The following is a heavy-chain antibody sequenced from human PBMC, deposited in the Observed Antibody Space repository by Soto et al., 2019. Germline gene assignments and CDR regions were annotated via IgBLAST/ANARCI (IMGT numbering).Heavy chain of an antibody. CDR3: ARLRADYSIDY. J-gene: IGHJ4*02. Sequence: PSETQSLTCTVSGGSISSGGYDWSWIRQHPGKGLEWIGYIYYSGSTYYNPSLKSRVTISVDTSKNQFSLKLSSVTAADTAVYYCARLRADYSIDYWGQGTLVTAPQ. D-gene: IGHD4-4*01. CDR1: GGSISSGGYD. V-gene: IGHV4-31*03. CDR2: IYYSGST.